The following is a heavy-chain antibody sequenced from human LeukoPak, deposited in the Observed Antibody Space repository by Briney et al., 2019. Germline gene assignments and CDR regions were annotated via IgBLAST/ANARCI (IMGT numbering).Heavy chain of an antibody. D-gene: IGHD2-21*01. CDR2: IGVGGNSI. J-gene: IGHJ4*02. V-gene: IGHV3-48*03. Sequence: GGSLRLSCAASGFTFSTYEFNWVRQAPGKGLEWVAYIGVGGNSIYYADSVRGRFTTSRDNAQNSLYLEMNSLRVEDTALYYCARETAHCGGDCFDCWGQGTLVTVSS. CDR3: ARETAHCGGDCFDC. CDR1: GFTFSTYE.